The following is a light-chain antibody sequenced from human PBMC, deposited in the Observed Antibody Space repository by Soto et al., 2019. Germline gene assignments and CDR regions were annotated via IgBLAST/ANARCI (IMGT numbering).Light chain of an antibody. Sequence: QSVLTQPPSASGTPGQRVNISCSGSSSNIGSNYVYWYRQFPGTAPKLLIQRNNQRPSGVPARFSGSKSGTSASLAISGLRSEDEADYYCGGWDDSLSGPVLGGGTKSPS. CDR3: GGWDDSLSGPV. CDR1: SSNIGSNY. J-gene: IGLJ2*01. CDR2: RNN. V-gene: IGLV1-47*01.